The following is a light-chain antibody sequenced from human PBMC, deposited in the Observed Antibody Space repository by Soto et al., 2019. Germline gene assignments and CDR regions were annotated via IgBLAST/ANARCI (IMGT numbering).Light chain of an antibody. Sequence: ELVMTQSPAALSVSPEERATLSCRSSQSVGSDLAWYQQKPGQAPRLLIYDASNRATGIPARFSGSGSGTDLTLAISSLEPEDFAVYFRQQRSNWITVGQGTRLEIK. CDR3: QQRSNWIT. CDR1: QSVGSD. V-gene: IGKV3-11*01. J-gene: IGKJ5*01. CDR2: DAS.